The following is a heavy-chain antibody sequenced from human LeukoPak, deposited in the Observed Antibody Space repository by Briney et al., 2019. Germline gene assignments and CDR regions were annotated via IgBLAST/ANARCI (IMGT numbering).Heavy chain of an antibody. CDR3: ARHAQIVAATGSFDF. V-gene: IGHV4-59*08. Sequence: SETLSLTGTVSGGSISSYYWSWIRQPPGKGLEWIGYIYYTGTTKYNPSLNSRVTISVDTSKNQLSLRLNSVTAADTAVYYCARHAQIVAATGSFDFWGQGTLVTVSS. CDR2: IYYTGTT. CDR1: GGSISSYY. J-gene: IGHJ4*02. D-gene: IGHD1-26*01.